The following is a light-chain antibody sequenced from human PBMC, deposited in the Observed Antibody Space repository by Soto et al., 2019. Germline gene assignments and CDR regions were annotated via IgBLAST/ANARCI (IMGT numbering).Light chain of an antibody. CDR1: SSDVGGYNY. J-gene: IGLJ3*02. CDR3: SSSTSSSSLV. V-gene: IGLV2-14*01. Sequence: QSALTQPASVSGSPGQSITISCTGTSSDVGGYNYVSWYQQHPGKAPKLMIYDVSNRPSGVSNRFSGSKSGNTASLTISGLQAEDESYYCCSSSTSSSSLVFGGGTKVTVL. CDR2: DVS.